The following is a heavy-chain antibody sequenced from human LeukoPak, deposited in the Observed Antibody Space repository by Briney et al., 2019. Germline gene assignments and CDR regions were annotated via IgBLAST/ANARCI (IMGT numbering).Heavy chain of an antibody. CDR2: IWYDGSNK. J-gene: IGHJ4*02. V-gene: IGHV3-33*01. D-gene: IGHD3-10*01. CDR3: ARGGGMAYGSALSS. Sequence: PGGSLRLSCAASGFTFSSYGMHWVRQAPGKGLEWVAVIWYDGSNKYYADSVKGRFTLSRDNSKNTLYLQMNSLRAEDTAVYYCARGGGMAYGSALSSWGQGTLVTVSS. CDR1: GFTFSSYG.